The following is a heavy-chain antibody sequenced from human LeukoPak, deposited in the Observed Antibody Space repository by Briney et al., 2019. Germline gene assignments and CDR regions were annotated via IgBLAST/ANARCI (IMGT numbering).Heavy chain of an antibody. CDR1: GGSISSYY. V-gene: IGHV4-4*07. J-gene: IGHJ3*02. Sequence: SETLSLTCTVSGGSISSYYWSWIRQPAEKGLEWIGRIYTSGSTNYNPSLKSRVTKSVDTSKNQFSLKLSSVTAADTAVYYCARAPDYSTDAFDIWGQGTMVTVSS. CDR2: IYTSGST. CDR3: ARAPDYSTDAFDI. D-gene: IGHD3-16*01.